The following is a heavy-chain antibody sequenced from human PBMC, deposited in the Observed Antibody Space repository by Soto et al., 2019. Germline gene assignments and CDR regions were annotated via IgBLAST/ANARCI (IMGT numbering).Heavy chain of an antibody. CDR1: GFTFTNAW. CDR3: TTDPWWVWDNWYYDMDV. Sequence: GGSLRLSCAASGFTFTNAWMNWVRQAPGKGLEWVGRIKSENDGGTTDYAAPEKGRLTIPQDDSKTTLYLQMNSLKTEDTAVYYCTTDPWWVWDNWYYDMDVWGQGTTVTVSS. D-gene: IGHD1-20*01. J-gene: IGHJ6*02. V-gene: IGHV3-15*07. CDR2: IKSENDGGTT.